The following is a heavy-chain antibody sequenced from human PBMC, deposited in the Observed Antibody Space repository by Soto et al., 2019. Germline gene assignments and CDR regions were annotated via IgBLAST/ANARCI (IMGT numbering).Heavy chain of an antibody. CDR3: AREPYGDSRYFDY. V-gene: IGHV3-30*04. J-gene: IGHJ4*02. D-gene: IGHD2-21*02. Sequence: QVQLVESGGGMVQPGTSLRLSCTASGFTFNSLSLHWVRQGPDKGLEWVAVISFDGRVTYYADFVKGRFTVSRDNSKNTIYLQVNSVRAEDTAVYYCAREPYGDSRYFDYWGQGTLVTVSS. CDR2: ISFDGRVT. CDR1: GFTFNSLS.